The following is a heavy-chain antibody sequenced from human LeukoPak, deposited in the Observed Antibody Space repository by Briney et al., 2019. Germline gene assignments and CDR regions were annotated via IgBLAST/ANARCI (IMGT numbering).Heavy chain of an antibody. CDR3: AKDRGRDGYKPFDY. J-gene: IGHJ4*02. V-gene: IGHV3-30*02. D-gene: IGHD5-24*01. CDR2: IHYSGRSK. CDR1: GFTFSDYG. Sequence: GGPLRLSCAASGFTFSDYGMHWVRQAPGKGLEWVAFIHYSGRSKYYADSVEGRFSISRDNSKNTLYLQMNSLRAEDTAIYYCAKDRGRDGYKPFDYWGQGTLVTVSS.